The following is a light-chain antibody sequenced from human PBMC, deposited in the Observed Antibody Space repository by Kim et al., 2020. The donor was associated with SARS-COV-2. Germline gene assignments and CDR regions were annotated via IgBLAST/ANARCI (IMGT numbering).Light chain of an antibody. Sequence: EVVLTQSPGTLSLSPGERATLSCRASQSVGISSLAWYQQKPGQAPRLLIYGVSSRATGIPDRFSGSGSGTDFTLTISRLEPEDFAVYHRQQYATSPLTFGQGTKVDIK. CDR3: QQYATSPLT. J-gene: IGKJ1*01. CDR1: QSVGISS. CDR2: GVS. V-gene: IGKV3-20*01.